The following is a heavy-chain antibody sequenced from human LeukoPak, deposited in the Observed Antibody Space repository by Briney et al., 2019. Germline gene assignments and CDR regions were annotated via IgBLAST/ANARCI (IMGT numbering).Heavy chain of an antibody. CDR3: AGGGNWRRIDY. D-gene: IGHD1-1*01. V-gene: IGHV4-59*01. CDR1: GGSITTYY. CDR2: IYYSGST. J-gene: IGHJ4*02. Sequence: SETLSLTCTVSGGSITTYYWNWIRQPPGKGLEWIGYIYYSGSTNYNPFLESRVTISVDTSKNQFSLKLSSVTAADTAVYYCAGGGNWRRIDYWGQGTQVTVSS.